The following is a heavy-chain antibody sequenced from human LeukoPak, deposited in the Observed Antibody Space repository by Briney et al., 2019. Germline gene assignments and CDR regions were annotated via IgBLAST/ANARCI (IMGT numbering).Heavy chain of an antibody. J-gene: IGHJ4*02. Sequence: GGSLRLSCAASGFSFSSYEMNWVRQAPGKGLEWISYISASSTLTHYADSVEGRFTISRDNAKNSLFLQMNSLRGEDTAVYYCAREHWGPNSWGQGTLVTVSS. CDR1: GFSFSSYE. CDR3: AREHWGPNS. CDR2: ISASSTLT. D-gene: IGHD3-16*01. V-gene: IGHV3-48*03.